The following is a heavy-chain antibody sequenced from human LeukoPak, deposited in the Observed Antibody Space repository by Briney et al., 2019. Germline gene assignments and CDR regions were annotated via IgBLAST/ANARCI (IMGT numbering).Heavy chain of an antibody. CDR3: AKVREGFGEPYYDY. CDR2: IRYDGSNK. V-gene: IGHV3-30*02. Sequence: GGSLRLSCAASGFTFSSYGMHWVRQAPGKGLEWVAFIRYDGSNKYYADSVKGRFTISRDNSKNTLYLQVNSLRAEDTAVYYCAKVREGFGEPYYDYWGQGTLVTVSS. J-gene: IGHJ4*02. CDR1: GFTFSSYG. D-gene: IGHD3-10*01.